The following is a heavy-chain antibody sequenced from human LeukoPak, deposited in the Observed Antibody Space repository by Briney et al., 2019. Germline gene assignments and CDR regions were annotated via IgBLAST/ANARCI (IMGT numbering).Heavy chain of an antibody. CDR3: ARSLISVAGTFDS. J-gene: IGHJ4*02. D-gene: IGHD6-19*01. Sequence: SETLSLTCTVSGGSIISYYWSWIRQPAGKGLDWIGRIYTSGSTNYNPSLKSRVTMSVDTSKNQFSLRLSSVTAADTAVYYCARSLISVAGTFDSWGQGTLVTVSS. CDR2: IYTSGST. CDR1: GGSIISYY. V-gene: IGHV4-4*07.